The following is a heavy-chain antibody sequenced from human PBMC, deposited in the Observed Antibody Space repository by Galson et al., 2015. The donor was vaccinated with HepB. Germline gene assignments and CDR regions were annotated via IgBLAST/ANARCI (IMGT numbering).Heavy chain of an antibody. Sequence: SLRLSCAASGFTFSNAWMSWVRQAPGKGLEWVGRIKSKTDGGTTDYAAPVKGRFTISGDDSKNTLYLQMNSLKTEDTAVYYCTTRDPRYYYDSSGYPQLDYYYGMDVWGQGTTVTVSS. J-gene: IGHJ6*02. D-gene: IGHD3-22*01. CDR3: TTRDPRYYYDSSGYPQLDYYYGMDV. V-gene: IGHV3-15*01. CDR1: GFTFSNAW. CDR2: IKSKTDGGTT.